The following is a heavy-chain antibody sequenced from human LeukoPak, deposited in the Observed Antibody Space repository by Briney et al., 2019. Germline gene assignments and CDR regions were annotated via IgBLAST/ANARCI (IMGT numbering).Heavy chain of an antibody. V-gene: IGHV3-74*01. CDR3: ASASSQRTAAGGDY. D-gene: IGHD6-13*01. Sequence: PGGSLRLSCAASGFTFSTYWMHGVLQAPGKGLVWVSRINGDGGSRNYADSVKGRFTISRDNAKNTLYLQMSSLRVEDTAVYYCASASSQRTAAGGDYWGQGTLVTVST. CDR1: GFTFSTYW. CDR2: INGDGGSR. J-gene: IGHJ4*02.